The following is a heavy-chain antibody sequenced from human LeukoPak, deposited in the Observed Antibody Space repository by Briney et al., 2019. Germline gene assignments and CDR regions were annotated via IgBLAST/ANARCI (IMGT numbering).Heavy chain of an antibody. D-gene: IGHD3-22*01. V-gene: IGHV3-23*01. CDR3: ARLGPVTMIKVSYWYFDL. J-gene: IGHJ2*01. CDR2: ISGSGGST. CDR1: GFTFSSYA. Sequence: PGGSLRLSCAASGFTFSSYAMSWVRQAPGKGLEWVSAISGSGGSTYYADSVKGRFTISRDNSKNTLYLQMNSLRAEDTAVYYCARLGPVTMIKVSYWYFDLWGRGTLVTVSS.